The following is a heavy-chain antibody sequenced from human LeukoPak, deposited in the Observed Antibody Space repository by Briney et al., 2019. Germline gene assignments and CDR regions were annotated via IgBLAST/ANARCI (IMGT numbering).Heavy chain of an antibody. J-gene: IGHJ4*02. CDR1: GYTLTELS. CDR2: FDPEDGET. Sequence: EASVKVSCKVSGYTLTELSMHWVRQAPGKGLEWMGGFDPEDGETIYAQKFLGRVTMTEDTSTDTAYMELSSLRSEDTAVYYCATDNYYGSGSYYRFDYWGQGTLVTVSS. CDR3: ATDNYYGSGSYYRFDY. D-gene: IGHD3-10*01. V-gene: IGHV1-24*01.